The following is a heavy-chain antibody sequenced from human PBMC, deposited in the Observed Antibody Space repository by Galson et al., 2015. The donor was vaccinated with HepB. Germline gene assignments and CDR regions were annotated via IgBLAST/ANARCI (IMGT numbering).Heavy chain of an antibody. CDR2: INPNSGGT. CDR3: ARETEGIVGATLDYYYYMDV. Sequence: SVKVSCKASGYTFTGYYMHWVRQAPGQGLEWMGWINPNSGGTNYAQKFQGRVTITADKSTSTAYMELSSLRSEDTAVYYCARETEGIVGATLDYYYYMDVWGKGTTVTVSS. CDR1: GYTFTGYY. J-gene: IGHJ6*03. D-gene: IGHD1-26*01. V-gene: IGHV1-2*02.